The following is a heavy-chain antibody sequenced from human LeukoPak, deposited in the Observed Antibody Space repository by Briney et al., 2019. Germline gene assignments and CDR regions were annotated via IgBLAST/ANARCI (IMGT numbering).Heavy chain of an antibody. J-gene: IGHJ5*02. V-gene: IGHV4-61*03. Sequence: KPSETLSLTCTVSGGSVSSPDSYWGWLRQPPGKGLEWIGNVYYIGTTSYNSSLKSRVTISVDTSKNHFSLEVTSVTAADTAVYFCARNTSSSPWFDPWGQGTLVTVSS. CDR3: ARNTSSSPWFDP. D-gene: IGHD6-6*01. CDR1: GGSVSSPDSY. CDR2: VYYIGTT.